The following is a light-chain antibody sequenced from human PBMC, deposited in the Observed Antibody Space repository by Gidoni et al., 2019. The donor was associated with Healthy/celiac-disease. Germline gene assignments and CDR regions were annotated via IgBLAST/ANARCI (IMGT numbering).Light chain of an antibody. J-gene: IGKJ2*01. CDR2: AAS. Sequence: EMVLTQSPATLSLSPGERATLACRASQSVSSYLAWYQQKPGQAPRLLIYAASNRATGIPARFSGSGSGTAFTLTISSLEPEDFAVYYCQQRSNWPPLYTFXXXTKLEIK. V-gene: IGKV3-11*01. CDR1: QSVSSY. CDR3: QQRSNWPPLYT.